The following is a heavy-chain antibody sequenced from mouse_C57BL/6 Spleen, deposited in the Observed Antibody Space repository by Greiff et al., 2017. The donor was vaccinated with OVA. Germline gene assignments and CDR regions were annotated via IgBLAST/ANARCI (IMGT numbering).Heavy chain of an antibody. CDR2: ISDGGSYT. J-gene: IGHJ2*01. CDR3: ARGGTTVVATSDYFDY. V-gene: IGHV5-4*03. CDR1: GFTFSSYA. Sequence: EVKLMESGGGLVKPGGSLKLSCAASGFTFSSYAMSWVRQTPEKRLEWVATISDGGSYTYYPDNVKGRFTISRDNAKNNLYLQMSHLKSEDTAMYYCARGGTTVVATSDYFDYWGQGTTLTVSS. D-gene: IGHD1-1*01.